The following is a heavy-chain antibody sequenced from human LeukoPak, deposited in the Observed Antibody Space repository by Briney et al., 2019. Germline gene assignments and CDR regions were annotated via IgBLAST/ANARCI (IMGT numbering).Heavy chain of an antibody. CDR1: GFTVSSNY. CDR3: ARDGGSGSYEFYAFDI. J-gene: IGHJ3*02. D-gene: IGHD1-26*01. V-gene: IGHV3-53*01. Sequence: GGSLGLSCAASGFTVSSNYMSWVRQAPGKGLEWVSVIYSGGSTYYADSVKGRFTISRDNSKNTLYLQMNSLRAEDTAVYYCARDGGSGSYEFYAFDIWGQGTMVTVSS. CDR2: IYSGGST.